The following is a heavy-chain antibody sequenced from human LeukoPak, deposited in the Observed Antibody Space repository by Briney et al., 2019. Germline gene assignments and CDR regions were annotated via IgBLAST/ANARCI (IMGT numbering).Heavy chain of an antibody. CDR2: IYYSGST. J-gene: IGHJ4*02. V-gene: IGHV4-59*08. CDR3: ARTSYPSRDAYTPFDY. CDR1: GGSISSYY. D-gene: IGHD5-24*01. Sequence: SETLSLTCTVSGGSISSYYWSWIRQPPGKGLEWIGYIYYSGSTNYNPSLKSRVTISVDTSKNQFSLKLSSVTAADTAVYYCARTSYPSRDAYTPFDYWGQGTLVTVSS.